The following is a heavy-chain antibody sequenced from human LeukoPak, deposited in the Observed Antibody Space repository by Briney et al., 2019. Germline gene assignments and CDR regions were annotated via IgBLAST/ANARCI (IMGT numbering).Heavy chain of an antibody. CDR1: GGTFSSYA. J-gene: IGHJ6*02. V-gene: IGHV1-69*13. CDR3: ARGNNIVVVVAATPDYYYGMDV. Sequence: GASVKVSCKASGGTFSSYAISWVRQAPGQGLEWMGGIIPIFGTVNYAQKFQGRVTITADESTSTAYMELSSLRSEDTAVYYCARGNNIVVVVAATPDYYYGMDVWGQGTTVTVSS. D-gene: IGHD2-15*01. CDR2: IIPIFGTV.